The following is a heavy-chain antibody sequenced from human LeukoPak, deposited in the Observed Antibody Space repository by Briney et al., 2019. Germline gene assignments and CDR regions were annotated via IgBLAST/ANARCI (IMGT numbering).Heavy chain of an antibody. CDR3: ARDLGRLLWRETSCPFDDAFDI. Sequence: ASVKVSCKASGGTFSSYAISWVRQAPGQGLEWMGRIIPIFGTANYAQKFQGRVTITTDESTSTAYMELSSLRSEDTAVYYCARDLGRLLWRETSCPFDDAFDIWGQGTMVTVSS. V-gene: IGHV1-69*05. CDR2: IIPIFGTA. D-gene: IGHD3-10*01. J-gene: IGHJ3*02. CDR1: GGTFSSYA.